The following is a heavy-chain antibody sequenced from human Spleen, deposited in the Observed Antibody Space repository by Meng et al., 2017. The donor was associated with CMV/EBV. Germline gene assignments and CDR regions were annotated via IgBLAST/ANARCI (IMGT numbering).Heavy chain of an antibody. CDR1: GDSVSSDSYY. CDR3: ARTYSSSRYWFDP. D-gene: IGHD2-2*01. CDR2: IYYSGST. Sequence: TVSGDSVSSDSYYWSWIRQPPGKGLEWIGYIYYSGSTHYNPSLKSRVTISVDTSKNQFSLKLYSVTAADTAVYYCARTYSSSRYWFDPWGQGTLVTVSS. V-gene: IGHV4-61*01. J-gene: IGHJ5*02.